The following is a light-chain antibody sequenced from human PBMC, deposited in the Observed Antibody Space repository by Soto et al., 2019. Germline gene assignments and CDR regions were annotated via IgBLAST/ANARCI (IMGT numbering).Light chain of an antibody. V-gene: IGLV2-14*01. J-gene: IGLJ2*01. CDR1: SSDVGGYNY. CDR2: EVS. Sequence: QSVLTQPASVSGSPGQSITISSTGTSSDVGGYNYVSWYQQHPGKAPKLMIYEVSNRPSGVSNRFSGSKSGNTASLTISGLQAEDEADYYCSSYTSSSTLVFGGGTKLTVL. CDR3: SSYTSSSTLV.